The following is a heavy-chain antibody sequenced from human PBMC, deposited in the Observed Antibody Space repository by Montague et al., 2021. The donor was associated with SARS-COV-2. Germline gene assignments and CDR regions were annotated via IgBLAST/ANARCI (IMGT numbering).Heavy chain of an antibody. CDR1: GGSFSDYY. CDR3: ARGAPTISMILVVMTGAGWYLDL. V-gene: IGHV4-34*01. Sequence: SETLSLTCAVYGGSFSDYYWSWIRQPPGKGLEWIGEINHSGSTNYNPSLRSRVTISVDTSENQFSLKLSAVTAAGTAVYYCARGAPTISMILVVMTGAGWYLDLWGRGTLVTVSS. D-gene: IGHD3-22*01. CDR2: INHSGST. J-gene: IGHJ2*01.